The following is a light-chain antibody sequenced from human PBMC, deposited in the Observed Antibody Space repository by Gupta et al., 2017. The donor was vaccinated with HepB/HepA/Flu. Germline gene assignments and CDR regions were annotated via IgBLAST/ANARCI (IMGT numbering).Light chain of an antibody. J-gene: IGKJ5*01. CDR3: EQGVNWLDT. V-gene: IGKV3-11*01. Sequence: EIVLTQFPATLSLSPGERATLSCRASQSVSGCLAWYQQKPGQAPRLLIYDASNRATGVPARISGSGSGTDFTLTISSLEPEDFAVYYCEQGVNWLDTFGQGTRLEIK. CDR1: QSVSGC. CDR2: DAS.